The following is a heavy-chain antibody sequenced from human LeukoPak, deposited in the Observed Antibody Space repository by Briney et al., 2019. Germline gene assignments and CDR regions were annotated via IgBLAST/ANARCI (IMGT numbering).Heavy chain of an antibody. V-gene: IGHV1-2*02. Sequence: APVKVSCKASGYTFTGYYMHWVRQAPGQGLEWMGWINPNSGGTNYAQKFQGRVTMTRDTSISTAYMELSRLRSDDTAVYFCASHYYGSGSYFFDYWGQGTLVTVSS. J-gene: IGHJ4*02. CDR1: GYTFTGYY. CDR2: INPNSGGT. D-gene: IGHD3-10*01. CDR3: ASHYYGSGSYFFDY.